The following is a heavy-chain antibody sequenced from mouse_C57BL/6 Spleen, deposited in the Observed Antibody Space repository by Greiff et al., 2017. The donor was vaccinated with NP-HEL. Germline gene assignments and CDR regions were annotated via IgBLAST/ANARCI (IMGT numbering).Heavy chain of an antibody. CDR1: GFTFSSYA. CDR3: TRARGNYFDY. Sequence: EVKLMESGEGLVKPGGSLKLSCAASGFTFSSYAMSWVRQTPEKRLEWVAYISSGGDYIYYADPVKGRFTISRDNARNTLYLQMSSLKSEDTAMYYCTRARGNYFDYWGQGTTLTVSS. J-gene: IGHJ2*01. V-gene: IGHV5-9-1*02. CDR2: ISSGGDYI.